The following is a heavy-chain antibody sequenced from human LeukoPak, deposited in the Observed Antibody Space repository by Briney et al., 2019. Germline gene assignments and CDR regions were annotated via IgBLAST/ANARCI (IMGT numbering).Heavy chain of an antibody. V-gene: IGHV3-33*01. CDR2: IWFDGSNS. Sequence: GRSLRLSCEASGFTFSSHAMHWVRQAPGKGLEWVAIIWFDGSNSYYADSVKGRFTISRDNSKNTLYLQMNSLRAGDTAVYYCARGTMIGYYFDYWGQGTLVTVSS. D-gene: IGHD3-22*01. CDR1: GFTFSSHA. J-gene: IGHJ4*02. CDR3: ARGTMIGYYFDY.